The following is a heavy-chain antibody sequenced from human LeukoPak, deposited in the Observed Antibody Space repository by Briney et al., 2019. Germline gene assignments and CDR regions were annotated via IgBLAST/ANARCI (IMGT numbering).Heavy chain of an antibody. CDR3: ARKGYCSGGSCYLGWFDP. D-gene: IGHD2-15*01. J-gene: IGHJ5*02. Sequence: GESLKISCKGSGYSFTSYWIGRVRQMPGKGLEWMGIIYPGDSDTRYSPSFQGQVTISADKSISTAYLQWSSLKASDTAMYYCARKGYCSGGSCYLGWFDPWGQGTLVTVSS. CDR2: IYPGDSDT. V-gene: IGHV5-51*01. CDR1: GYSFTSYW.